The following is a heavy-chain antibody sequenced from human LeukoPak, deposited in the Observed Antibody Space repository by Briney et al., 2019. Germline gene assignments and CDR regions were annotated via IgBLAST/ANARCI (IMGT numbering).Heavy chain of an antibody. J-gene: IGHJ4*02. CDR2: IKSKTDGGTT. D-gene: IGHD1-1*01. CDR1: GFTFSNAW. CDR3: TARNWNDLDPFDY. V-gene: IGHV3-15*01. Sequence: GRSLRLSCAAPGFTFSNAWMSWVRQAPGKGLEWVGRIKSKTDGGTTDYAAPVKGRFTISRDDSKNTLYLQMNSLKTEDTAVYYCTARNWNDLDPFDYWGQGTLVTVSS.